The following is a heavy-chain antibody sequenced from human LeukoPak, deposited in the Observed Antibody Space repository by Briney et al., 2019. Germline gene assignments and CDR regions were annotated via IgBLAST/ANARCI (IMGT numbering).Heavy chain of an antibody. D-gene: IGHD7-27*01. CDR1: GFTFSTYA. J-gene: IGHJ4*02. CDR3: AKKTGDIRYFDY. V-gene: IGHV3-23*01. Sequence: TGGSLRLSCAASGFTFSTYAMTWVRQAPGMGLEWVSTILNNGISTYHADSVKGRFTISRDNARNTLHLQLNSLRAEDTAVYYCAKKTGDIRYFDYWGQGTLVTVSS. CDR2: ILNNGIST.